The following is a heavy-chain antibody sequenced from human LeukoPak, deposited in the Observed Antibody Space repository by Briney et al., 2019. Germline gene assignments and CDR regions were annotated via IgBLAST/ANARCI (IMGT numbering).Heavy chain of an antibody. V-gene: IGHV3-48*02. CDR2: ISSGSTTM. J-gene: IGHJ4*02. CDR3: ARDTASSGYLFGY. D-gene: IGHD3-22*01. Sequence: GGSLRLSCAASGFTFSIYSMNWVRQAPGKGLEWVSYISSGSTTMYYSDSVKGRFTISRDNAKNSLYLQMNSLRDEDAAVYYCARDTASSGYLFGYWGQGTLVTVSS. CDR1: GFTFSIYS.